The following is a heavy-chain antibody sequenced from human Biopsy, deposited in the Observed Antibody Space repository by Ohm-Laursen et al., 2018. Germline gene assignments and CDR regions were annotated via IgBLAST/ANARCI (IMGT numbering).Heavy chain of an antibody. CDR2: IIPVSDTA. CDR3: ARLAQIYGDSPFDP. V-gene: IGHV1-69*06. D-gene: IGHD4-17*01. Sequence: GSSVKVSCKASGGTFSNYAISWVRQAPGQGLEWLGGIIPVSDTANYAQKFQGRVTITADKPTSTAYMELSSLRSEDTAVYYCARLAQIYGDSPFDPWGQGTLVTVSS. J-gene: IGHJ5*02. CDR1: GGTFSNYA.